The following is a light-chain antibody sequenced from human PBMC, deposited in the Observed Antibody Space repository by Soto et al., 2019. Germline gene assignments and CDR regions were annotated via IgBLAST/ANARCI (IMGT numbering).Light chain of an antibody. CDR1: QRITTY. Sequence: DIHMTQSPSSLSASVGDRVTVSCRASQRITTYVNWYQQKPGEAPKLLITTSGTLQRGVPSRFSGSGSGTDCTLTISSLQPADFATYFCQQTYSTPYTFGQGTKLEIK. V-gene: IGKV1-39*01. CDR2: TSG. CDR3: QQTYSTPYT. J-gene: IGKJ2*01.